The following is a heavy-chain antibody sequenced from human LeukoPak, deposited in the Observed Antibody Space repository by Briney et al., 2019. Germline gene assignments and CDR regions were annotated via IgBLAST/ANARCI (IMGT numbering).Heavy chain of an antibody. CDR1: GFSVSSNY. V-gene: IGHV3-66*02. D-gene: IGHD2/OR15-2a*01. Sequence: TGGSLRLSCAASGFSVSSNYMNWVRQAPGKGLEWVSILYSAGNTYYPDSVKGRFTISRDNSKNTLFLQMDGLRGEDTAVCYCARAREYTVIDFWGQGTLVTVSS. J-gene: IGHJ4*02. CDR2: LYSAGNT. CDR3: ARAREYTVIDF.